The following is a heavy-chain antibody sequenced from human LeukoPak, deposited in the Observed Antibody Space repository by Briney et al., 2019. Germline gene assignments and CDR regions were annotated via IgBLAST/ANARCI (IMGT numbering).Heavy chain of an antibody. D-gene: IGHD5-12*01. Sequence: GGSLRLSCAASGFTFSSYAMSWVRQAPGKGLEWVSANSGSGGSTYYADSVKGRFTISRDNSKNTLYLQMNSLRAEDTAVYYCANYEYSTRPLDYWGQGTLVTVSS. CDR3: ANYEYSTRPLDY. CDR2: NSGSGGST. CDR1: GFTFSSYA. J-gene: IGHJ4*02. V-gene: IGHV3-23*01.